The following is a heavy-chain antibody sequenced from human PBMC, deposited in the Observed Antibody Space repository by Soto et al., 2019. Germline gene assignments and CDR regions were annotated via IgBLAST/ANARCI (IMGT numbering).Heavy chain of an antibody. J-gene: IGHJ6*02. V-gene: IGHV4-59*01. D-gene: IGHD6-13*01. Sequence: SETLSLTCTVSGGSISSYYWSWIRQPPGKGLEWIGYIYYSGSTNYNPSLKSRVTISVDTSKNQFSLKLSSVTAADTAVYYCAGGTSIAAAGHYYYYGMDVWGQGTTVTVSS. CDR1: GGSISSYY. CDR3: AGGTSIAAAGHYYYYGMDV. CDR2: IYYSGST.